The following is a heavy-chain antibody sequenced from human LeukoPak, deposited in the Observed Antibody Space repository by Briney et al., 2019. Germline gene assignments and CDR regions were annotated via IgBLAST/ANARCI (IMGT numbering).Heavy chain of an antibody. D-gene: IGHD6-19*01. CDR1: GFSFNRFE. Sequence: GGSLRLFCAASGFSFNRFEMIGLRQAPGKGLEWVSYISSSGSTIYYADSVKGRFAISRDNAKNSLYLQMNSLRAEDTAVYYYARGCYNSGYYCCCWGQGTLVTVSS. J-gene: IGHJ4*02. V-gene: IGHV3-48*03. CDR3: ARGCYNSGYYCCC. CDR2: ISSSGSTI.